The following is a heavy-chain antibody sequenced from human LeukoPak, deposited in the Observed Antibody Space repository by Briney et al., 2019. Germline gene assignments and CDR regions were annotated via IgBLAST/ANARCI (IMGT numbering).Heavy chain of an antibody. CDR2: IYPGDSDT. J-gene: IGHJ5*02. CDR1: GYSFTSYW. D-gene: IGHD2-15*01. CDR3: ARRYCSGGSCYSSFDP. V-gene: IGHV5-51*01. Sequence: GESLKISCKGSGYSFTSYWIGWVRQMPGKGLEWMGSIYPGDSDTRYSPSLQGQGTISADKSISTAYLQWSSLKASDTAMYYCARRYCSGGSCYSSFDPWGQGTLVTVSS.